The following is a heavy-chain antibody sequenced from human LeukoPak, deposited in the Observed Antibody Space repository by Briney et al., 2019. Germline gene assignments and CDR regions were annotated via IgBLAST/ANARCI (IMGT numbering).Heavy chain of an antibody. J-gene: IGHJ4*02. CDR3: ARRDSSGWYAFDY. D-gene: IGHD6-19*01. CDR2: IYYSGGT. Sequence: PSETLSLTCTVSGGSISSYYWSWIRQPPGKGLEWMGYIYYSGGTNYNPSLKSRVTISVDTSKNQFSLKLNSVTAADTAVYYCARRDSSGWYAFDYWGQGTLVTVSS. V-gene: IGHV4-59*01. CDR1: GGSISSYY.